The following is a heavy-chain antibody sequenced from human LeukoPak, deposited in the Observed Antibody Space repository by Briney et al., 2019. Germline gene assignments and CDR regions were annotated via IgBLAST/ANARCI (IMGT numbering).Heavy chain of an antibody. CDR3: ARYVDPYDISPHSFDL. D-gene: IGHD3-22*01. CDR1: GGSINGNTYF. J-gene: IGHJ3*01. V-gene: IGHV4-61*02. Sequence: SETLYLTCTVSGGSINGNTYFWNWIRQPAGKRLEWIGRIYAGGRTDYNPSLSSRLSMTIKTSSTQISLTLSSLTAADTAVYYCARYVDPYDISPHSFDLWGQGTVVTVSS. CDR2: IYAGGRT.